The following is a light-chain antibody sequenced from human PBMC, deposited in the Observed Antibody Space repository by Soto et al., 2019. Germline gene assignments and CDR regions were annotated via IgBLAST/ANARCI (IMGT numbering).Light chain of an antibody. V-gene: IGKV3D-15*01. Sequence: EIVMTQSPATLSVSPGERATLSCRASQSVSSNLAWYQQKPGQAPRLLIYGASTRATGIPARFSASGSGTDFTLTISSLQPEDFATYYCQQANSFALTFGGGTKVDIK. CDR3: QQANSFALT. J-gene: IGKJ4*01. CDR1: QSVSSN. CDR2: GAS.